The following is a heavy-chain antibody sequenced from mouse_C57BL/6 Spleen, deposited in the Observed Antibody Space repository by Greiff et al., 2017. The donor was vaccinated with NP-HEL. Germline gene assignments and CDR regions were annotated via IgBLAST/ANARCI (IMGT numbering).Heavy chain of an antibody. CDR1: GYSITSGYD. Sequence: VQLKQSGPGMVKPSQSLSLTCTVTGYSITSGYDWHWIRHFPGNKLEWMGYISYSGSTNYNPSLKSRISITHDTSKNHFFLKLNSVTTEDTATYYCARVGTVYWYFDVWGTGTTVTVSS. CDR2: ISYSGST. D-gene: IGHD1-1*01. J-gene: IGHJ1*03. V-gene: IGHV3-1*01. CDR3: ARVGTVYWYFDV.